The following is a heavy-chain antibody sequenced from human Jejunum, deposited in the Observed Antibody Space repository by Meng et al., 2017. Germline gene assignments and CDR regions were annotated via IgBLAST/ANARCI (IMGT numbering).Heavy chain of an antibody. J-gene: IGHJ1*01. CDR3: TNDRLNH. V-gene: IGHV3-74*02. CDR1: GFTFTDHW. Sequence: EVPLVEAGGALIPPGGSLGLSCAGSGFTFTDHWMHWVRQGPGKGLVWVSRINPDGSNPTYADSVKGRFTISRDNAKNTVYLQMNSLRAEDTAVYYCTNDRLNHWGQGALVTVSS. D-gene: IGHD1-1*01. CDR2: INPDGSNP.